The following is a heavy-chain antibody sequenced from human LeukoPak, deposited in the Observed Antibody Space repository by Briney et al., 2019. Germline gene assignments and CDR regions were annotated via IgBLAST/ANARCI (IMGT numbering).Heavy chain of an antibody. CDR1: GFTFNYNA. V-gene: IGHV3-23*01. CDR2: ISGSGANT. Sequence: SGGSLRLSCAASGFTFNYNALSWVRQAPGKGLEWVSAISGSGANTYDADSVKGRFTISRDNSKNTLYLQMNSLRAEDTAVYYCASTIVVVPADAFDIWGQGTMVTVSS. J-gene: IGHJ3*02. D-gene: IGHD2-2*01. CDR3: ASTIVVVPADAFDI.